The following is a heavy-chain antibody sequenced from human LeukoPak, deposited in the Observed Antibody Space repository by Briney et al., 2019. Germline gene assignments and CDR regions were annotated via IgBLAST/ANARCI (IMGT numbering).Heavy chain of an antibody. D-gene: IGHD3-22*01. CDR1: GYTFTAYY. CDR2: INPNSGGT. CDR3: ARDRSIGGWFDS. J-gene: IGHJ5*01. V-gene: IGHV1-2*02. Sequence: PRASVKVSCKASGYTFTAYYIHWVRQAPGQGLEWLGWINPNSGGTNYGPKFQGRVTMTRDTSISTAYMELSRLRSDDTAIYFCARDRSIGGWFDSWGQNTVLTVSS.